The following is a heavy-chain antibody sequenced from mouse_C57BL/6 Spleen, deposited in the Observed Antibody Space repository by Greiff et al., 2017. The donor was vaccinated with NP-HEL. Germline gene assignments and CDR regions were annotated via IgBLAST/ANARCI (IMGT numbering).Heavy chain of an antibody. CDR2: IDPSDSYT. CDR1: GYTFTSYW. Sequence: VQLQQPGAELVKPGASVKLSCKASGYTFTSYWMQWVKQRPGQGLEWIGEIDPSDSYTNYNQKFKGKATLTVDTSYSTAYMQLSILTSEDSAVYYCARKTETRAMDYWGQGTSVTVSS. CDR3: ARKTETRAMDY. V-gene: IGHV1-50*01. J-gene: IGHJ4*01.